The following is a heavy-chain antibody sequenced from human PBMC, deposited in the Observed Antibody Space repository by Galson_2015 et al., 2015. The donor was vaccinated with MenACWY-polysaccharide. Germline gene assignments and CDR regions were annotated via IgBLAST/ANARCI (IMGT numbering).Heavy chain of an antibody. Sequence: SLRLSCAASGFTFSSYWMHWVRQVPGKGLVWVSRISSDGSSTSYADSVKGRFTISRDNAKNTLHLQMNSLRVEDTAVYYCARVQGGSRYDWHHPYYFHYWGQGTLVTVSS. CDR2: ISSDGSST. V-gene: IGHV3-74*01. D-gene: IGHD1-1*01. J-gene: IGHJ4*02. CDR1: GFTFSSYW. CDR3: ARVQGGSRYDWHHPYYFHY.